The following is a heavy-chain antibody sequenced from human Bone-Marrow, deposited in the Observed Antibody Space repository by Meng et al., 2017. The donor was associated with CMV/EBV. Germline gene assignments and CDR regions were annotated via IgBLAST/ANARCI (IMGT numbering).Heavy chain of an antibody. D-gene: IGHD6-6*01. V-gene: IGHV3-30-3*01. CDR1: GFTFSSYA. CDR3: ARDIAARHPEGYYYYGMYV. CDR2: ISYDGSNK. Sequence: GESLKISCAASGFTFSSYAMHWVRQAPGKGLEWVAVISYDGSNKYYADSVKGRFTISRDNSKNTLYLQMNSLRAEDTAVYYCARDIAARHPEGYYYYGMYVWGQGPTVPVSS. J-gene: IGHJ6*02.